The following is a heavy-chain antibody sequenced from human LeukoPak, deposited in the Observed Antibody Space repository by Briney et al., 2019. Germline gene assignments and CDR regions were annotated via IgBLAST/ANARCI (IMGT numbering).Heavy chain of an antibody. Sequence: GGSLRLSCAASGFTFDDYGMSWVRQAPGKGLEWVSGINWNGGSTGYADSAKGRFTISRDNAKNSLYLQMNSLRAEDTALYYCAREAFSGWHGGGPRYYYYMDVWGKGTTVTVSS. CDR1: GFTFDDYG. CDR3: AREAFSGWHGGGPRYYYYMDV. J-gene: IGHJ6*03. CDR2: INWNGGST. D-gene: IGHD6-19*01. V-gene: IGHV3-20*04.